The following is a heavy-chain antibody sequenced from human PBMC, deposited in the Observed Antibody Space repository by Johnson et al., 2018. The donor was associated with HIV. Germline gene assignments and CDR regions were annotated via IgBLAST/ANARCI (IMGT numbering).Heavy chain of an antibody. D-gene: IGHD7-27*01. J-gene: IGHJ3*02. Sequence: VQLVESGGGLVQPGGSLRLSCAASGFTFSSYWMHWVRQAPGKGLVWFSRINSDGSSTRYADSVQGRFTISRDYAKNATYLQMNSLRAEDTAVYYCARGRDSTGDGGAFDIWGHGTMVTVSS. CDR3: ARGRDSTGDGGAFDI. CDR2: INSDGSST. CDR1: GFTFSSYW. V-gene: IGHV3-74*01.